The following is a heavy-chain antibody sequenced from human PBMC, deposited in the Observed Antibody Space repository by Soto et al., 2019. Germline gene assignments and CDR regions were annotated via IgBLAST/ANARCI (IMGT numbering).Heavy chain of an antibody. CDR3: AKGPLYYYYMDV. J-gene: IGHJ6*03. CDR1: GFTVSSNY. Sequence: GGSLRLSCAASGFTVSSNYMSWVRQAPGKGLEWVSVIYSGGSKYYADSVKGRSTISRDNSKNTLYLQMNSLRAEDTAVYYCAKGPLYYYYMDVWGKGTTVTVSS. V-gene: IGHV3-66*01. CDR2: IYSGGSK.